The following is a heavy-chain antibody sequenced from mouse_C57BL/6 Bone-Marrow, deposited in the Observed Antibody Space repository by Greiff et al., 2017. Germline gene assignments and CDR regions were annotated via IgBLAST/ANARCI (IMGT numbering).Heavy chain of an antibody. J-gene: IGHJ3*01. D-gene: IGHD2-4*01. Sequence: EVQLQQSGGGLVQPGGSLKLSCAASGFTFSDYYMYWVRQTPEKRLEWVAYISNGGGRTYYPDTVKGRFTISRDNAKNTLYLQISRLKSEDTAVYYCARRIYYDAWFACWGQGTLVTVSA. CDR3: ARRIYYDAWFAC. V-gene: IGHV5-12*01. CDR2: ISNGGGRT. CDR1: GFTFSDYY.